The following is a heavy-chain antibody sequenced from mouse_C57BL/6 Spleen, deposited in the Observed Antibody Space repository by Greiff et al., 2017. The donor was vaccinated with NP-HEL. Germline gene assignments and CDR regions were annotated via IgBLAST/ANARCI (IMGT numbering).Heavy chain of an antibody. J-gene: IGHJ2*01. D-gene: IGHD1-1*01. CDR2: IDPETGGT. V-gene: IGHV1-15*01. CDR3: TRGSSYGYFDY. Sequence: VQLQQSGAELVRPGASVTLSCKASGYTFTDYEMHWVKQTPVHGLEWIGAIDPETGGTAYNQKFKGKAILTADKSSSTAYMELRSLTSEDSAVYYCTRGSSYGYFDYWGQGTTLTVSS. CDR1: GYTFTDYE.